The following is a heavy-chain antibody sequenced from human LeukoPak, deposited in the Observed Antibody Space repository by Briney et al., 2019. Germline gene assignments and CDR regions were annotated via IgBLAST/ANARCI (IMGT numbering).Heavy chain of an antibody. CDR3: ARGYDSSGYYSASDC. J-gene: IGHJ4*02. D-gene: IGHD3-22*01. CDR2: IDYSGAT. V-gene: IGHV4-61*01. Sequence: PSETLSLTCTVSGDSVSSDNYYWSWIRQPPGKGLEWIAYIDYSGATKFNPSLKSRVTITLDTSNNQFSLKLSSVTAADTAVYYCARGYDSSGYYSASDCWGQGTLVTVSS. CDR1: GDSVSSDNYY.